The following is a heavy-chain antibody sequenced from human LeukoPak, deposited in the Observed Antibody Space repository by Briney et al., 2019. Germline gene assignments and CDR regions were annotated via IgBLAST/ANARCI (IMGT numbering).Heavy chain of an antibody. J-gene: IGHJ6*02. CDR2: ISSSSTYI. Sequence: PGGSLRLSCAASGFTFSSYSMIWVRQAPGKGLEWVSSISSSSTYIYYADSMKGRFIISRDNAKNSLYLQMNSLRAEDTAVYYCARFLSLYYYGMDVWGQGTTVAVSS. D-gene: IGHD2/OR15-2a*01. CDR1: GFTFSSYS. V-gene: IGHV3-21*01. CDR3: ARFLSLYYYGMDV.